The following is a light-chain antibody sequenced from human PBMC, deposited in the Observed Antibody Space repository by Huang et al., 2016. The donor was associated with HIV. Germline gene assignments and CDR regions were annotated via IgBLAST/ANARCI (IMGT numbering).Light chain of an antibody. J-gene: IGKJ4*01. CDR3: QQYGSSFVS. Sequence: EIVLTQSPGTLSFSPGERATLSCRASQSVSRHYFAWYQQKPGQAPRLLMHDASTRATGTPDRFSGSGSGTDFTLNISRLEPEDFAVYYCQQYGSSFVSFGGGAKVEMK. V-gene: IGKV3-20*01. CDR2: DAS. CDR1: QSVSRHY.